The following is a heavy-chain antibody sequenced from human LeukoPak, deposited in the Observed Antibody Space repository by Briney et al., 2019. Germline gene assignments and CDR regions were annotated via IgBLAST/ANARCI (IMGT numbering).Heavy chain of an antibody. CDR2: IYYSGST. CDR3: ARVGSMSRYYDSSGYYGLYSWFDP. J-gene: IGHJ5*02. CDR1: GGSISRYY. D-gene: IGHD3-22*01. V-gene: IGHV4-59*01. Sequence: SETLSLTCTLSGGSISRYYWSWIRQPPGKGLEWIGYIYYSGSTNYNPSLKSRVTISVDTSKNQFSLKLSSVTAADTAVYYCARVGSMSRYYDSSGYYGLYSWFDPWGQGTLVTVSS.